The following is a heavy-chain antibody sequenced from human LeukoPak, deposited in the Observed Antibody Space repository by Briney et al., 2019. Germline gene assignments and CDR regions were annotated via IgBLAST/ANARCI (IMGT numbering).Heavy chain of an antibody. J-gene: IGHJ6*03. CDR2: INPNSGGT. CDR1: GYTFTGYY. Sequence: EASVKVSCKASGYTFTGYYMHWVRQAPGQGLEWMGWINPNSGGTNYAQKFQGRVTMTRDTSISTAYMELSRLRSDDTAVHYCAGSTSVPQRYYYYYYMDVWGKGTTVTVSS. D-gene: IGHD2-2*01. V-gene: IGHV1-2*02. CDR3: AGSTSVPQRYYYYYYMDV.